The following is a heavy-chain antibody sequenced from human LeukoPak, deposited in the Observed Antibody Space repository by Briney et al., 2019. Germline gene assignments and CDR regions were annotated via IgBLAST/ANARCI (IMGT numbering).Heavy chain of an antibody. Sequence: ASVKVSCKASGYAFTSYAMHWVRQAPGQRLEWMGWINAGNGNTKYSQKFQGRVTITRDTSASTAYMELSSLRSEDTAVYYCARVSPYDILTGYYRYFDYWGQGTLVTVSS. D-gene: IGHD3-9*01. CDR3: ARVSPYDILTGYYRYFDY. J-gene: IGHJ4*02. CDR2: INAGNGNT. CDR1: GYAFTSYA. V-gene: IGHV1-3*01.